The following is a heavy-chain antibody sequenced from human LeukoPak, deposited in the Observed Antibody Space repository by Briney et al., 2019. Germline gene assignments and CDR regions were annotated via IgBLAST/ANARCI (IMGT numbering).Heavy chain of an antibody. CDR3: ASFETRFGDPKGIGAFDI. D-gene: IGHD3-10*01. J-gene: IGHJ3*02. CDR1: GASLSSSSYY. CDR2: NYYSGST. V-gene: IGHV4-39*07. Sequence: SETLSLTCTVSGASLSSSSYYWGWSRHHPGKGLEWSGSNYYSGSTYYNPSSKSRVTISVDTSKNQFSLKLSSVTAADTAVYYCASFETRFGDPKGIGAFDIWGQGAMVTVSS.